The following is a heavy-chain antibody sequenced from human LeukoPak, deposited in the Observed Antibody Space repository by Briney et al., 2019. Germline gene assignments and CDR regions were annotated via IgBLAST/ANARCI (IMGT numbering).Heavy chain of an antibody. J-gene: IGHJ4*02. Sequence: GGSLRLSCTASGFTFGDYAMSWFRQAPGKGLEWVGFIRSKAYGGTTEYAASVKGRFTISRDDSKSIAYLQMNSLKTEDTAVYYCTRANREMASGYYLDYWGQGTLVTVSS. V-gene: IGHV3-49*03. CDR3: TRANREMASGYYLDY. CDR1: GFTFGDYA. D-gene: IGHD5-24*01. CDR2: IRSKAYGGTT.